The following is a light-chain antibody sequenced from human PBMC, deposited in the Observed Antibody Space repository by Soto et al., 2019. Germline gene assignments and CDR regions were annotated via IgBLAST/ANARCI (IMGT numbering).Light chain of an antibody. Sequence: QSALTQPASVSGSPGQSITISCTGTSSDVGGYNFVSWYQQHPGKAPKLMIYDVSNRPSGVSNRFSGSKSGNTASLTLSGLQAEDEADYYCSSYTSSGTLVVFGGGTKLTGL. CDR3: SSYTSSGTLVV. CDR1: SSDVGGYNF. CDR2: DVS. V-gene: IGLV2-14*01. J-gene: IGLJ2*01.